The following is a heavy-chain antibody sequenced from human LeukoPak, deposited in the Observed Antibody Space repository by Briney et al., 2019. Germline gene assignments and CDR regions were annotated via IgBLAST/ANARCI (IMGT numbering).Heavy chain of an antibody. CDR1: GFTFSSYA. CDR3: ARDQKALVVVVAGPLDY. Sequence: PGGSLRLSCAASGFTFSSYALHWVRQAPGKGLEWVAVISYDGSNKYYADSVKGRLTISRDNSKNTLYLQMNSLRAEDTAVYYCARDQKALVVVVAGPLDYWGQGTLVPVSS. V-gene: IGHV3-30-3*01. CDR2: ISYDGSNK. D-gene: IGHD2-15*01. J-gene: IGHJ4*02.